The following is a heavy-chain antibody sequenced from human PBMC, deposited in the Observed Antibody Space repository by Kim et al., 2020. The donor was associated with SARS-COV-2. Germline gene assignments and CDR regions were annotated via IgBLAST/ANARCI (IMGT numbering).Heavy chain of an antibody. J-gene: IGHJ4*02. V-gene: IGHV3-30*04. Sequence: GGSLRLSCAASGFTFSSYAMHWVRQAPGKGLEWVAVISYDGSNKYYADSVKGRFTISRDNSKNTLYLQMNSLRAEDTAVYYCARALGYSYGEGTFDYWGQGTLVTVSS. CDR2: ISYDGSNK. CDR3: ARALGYSYGEGTFDY. CDR1: GFTFSSYA. D-gene: IGHD5-18*01.